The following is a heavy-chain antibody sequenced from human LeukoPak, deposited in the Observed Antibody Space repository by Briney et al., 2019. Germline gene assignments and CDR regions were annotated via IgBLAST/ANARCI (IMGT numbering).Heavy chain of an antibody. CDR2: INHSGST. Sequence: SETLSLTCAVYGGSFSGYYWSWIRQPPGKGLEWIGEINHSGSTNYNPSLKSRVTISVDTSKNQFSVKLSSVTAADTAVYYCASSSWYVDYWGQGTLVTVSS. J-gene: IGHJ4*02. CDR3: ASSSWYVDY. V-gene: IGHV4-34*01. D-gene: IGHD6-13*01. CDR1: GGSFSGYY.